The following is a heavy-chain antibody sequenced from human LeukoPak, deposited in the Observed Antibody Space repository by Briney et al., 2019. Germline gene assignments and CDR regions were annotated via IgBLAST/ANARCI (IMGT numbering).Heavy chain of an antibody. CDR1: GGSISSYY. CDR3: ARVSEIPFDWLYYGMDV. Sequence: SETLSLTCTVSGGSISSYYWSWIRQPPGKGLEWIGYIYYSGSTNYNPSLKSRVTISVDTSKNQFSLKLSSVTAADTAVYYCARVSEIPFDWLYYGMDVWGQGTTVTVSS. CDR2: IYYSGST. J-gene: IGHJ6*02. D-gene: IGHD3-9*01. V-gene: IGHV4-59*01.